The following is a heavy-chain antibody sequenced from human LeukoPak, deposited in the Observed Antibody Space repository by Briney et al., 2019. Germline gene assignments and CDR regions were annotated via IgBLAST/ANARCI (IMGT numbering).Heavy chain of an antibody. CDR3: AREAPYSYGSYYYYYYGMDV. Sequence: WASVTVSCKASGGTFSSYAISWVRQAPGQGLEWMGGIIPIFGTANYAQKFQGRVTITADESTSTAYMELSSLRSEDTAVYYCAREAPYSYGSYYYYYYGMDVWGQGTTVTVSS. V-gene: IGHV1-69*13. J-gene: IGHJ6*02. CDR2: IIPIFGTA. CDR1: GGTFSSYA. D-gene: IGHD5-18*01.